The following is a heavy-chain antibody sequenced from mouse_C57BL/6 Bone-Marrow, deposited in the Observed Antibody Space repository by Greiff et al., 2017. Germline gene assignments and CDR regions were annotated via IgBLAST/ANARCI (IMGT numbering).Heavy chain of an antibody. D-gene: IGHD1-1*01. CDR3: ARDLYYYGSSPPFAY. J-gene: IGHJ3*01. CDR2: ISDGGSYT. Sequence: EVMLVESGGGLVKPGGSLKLSCAASGFTFSSYAMSWVRQTPEKRLEWVATISDGGSYTYYPDNVKGRFTISRDNAKNNLYLQMSHLKSEDTAMYYCARDLYYYGSSPPFAYWGQGTLVTVSA. CDR1: GFTFSSYA. V-gene: IGHV5-4*01.